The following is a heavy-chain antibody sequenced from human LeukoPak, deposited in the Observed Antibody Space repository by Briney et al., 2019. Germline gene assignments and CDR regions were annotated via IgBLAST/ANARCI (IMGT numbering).Heavy chain of an antibody. J-gene: IGHJ4*02. CDR2: IYTSGST. Sequence: SETLSLTCTVSGGSISSSYWSWIRQPAGKGLEYIGRIYTSGSTNYNPSLKSRVTMSVDTSKNHFSLKLSSVTAADTALYYCAGSRYCSGGTCYATFDYWGQGTLATVSS. V-gene: IGHV4-4*07. CDR3: AGSRYCSGGTCYATFDY. CDR1: GGSISSSY. D-gene: IGHD2-15*01.